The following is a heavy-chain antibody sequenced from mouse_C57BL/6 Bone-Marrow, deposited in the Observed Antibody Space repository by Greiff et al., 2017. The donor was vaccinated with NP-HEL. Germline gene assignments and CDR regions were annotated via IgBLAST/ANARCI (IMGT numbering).Heavy chain of an antibody. CDR2: ISSGGSYT. V-gene: IGHV5-6*01. J-gene: IGHJ4*01. Sequence: DVQLVESGGDLVKPGGSLKLSCAASGFTFSSYGMSWVRQTPDKRLEWVATISSGGSYTYYPDSVKGRFTISRDNAKNTLYLQMSSLKSEDTAMYYCARPNLHYYGTRDYAMDYWGQGTSVTVSS. CDR3: ARPNLHYYGTRDYAMDY. CDR1: GFTFSSYG. D-gene: IGHD1-2*01.